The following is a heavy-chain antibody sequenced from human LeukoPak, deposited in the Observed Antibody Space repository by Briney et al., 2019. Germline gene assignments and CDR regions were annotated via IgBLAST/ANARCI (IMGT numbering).Heavy chain of an antibody. D-gene: IGHD6-13*01. V-gene: IGHV3-9*01. CDR1: GFTFDDKA. CDR2: ISWNSGSI. Sequence: GGSLRLSCAAPGFTFDDKAMHWVRQAQGKGRGWVSGISWNSGSIGYADSVKGRFTISRDNAKNSLYLQMNSLRAEDTALYYCAKDWVAAAGRFDYWGQGTLVTVSS. J-gene: IGHJ4*02. CDR3: AKDWVAAAGRFDY.